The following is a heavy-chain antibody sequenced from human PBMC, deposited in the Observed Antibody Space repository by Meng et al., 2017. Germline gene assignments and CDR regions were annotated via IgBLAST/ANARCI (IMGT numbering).Heavy chain of an antibody. D-gene: IGHD3-16*01. J-gene: IGHJ4*02. CDR3: ARTRGDYYFDY. Sequence: QVQLAEAGPGRGRPSETLSLTCTVSGDSVTVGSHYWSWIRQPPGKGLEWIGYIDYGGSTSYNPSLRSRVTISVDTSNNQFSLKLSSVTAADTAVFYCARTRGDYYFDYWGQGTLVTVSS. V-gene: IGHV4-61*01. CDR2: IDYGGST. CDR1: GDSVTVGSHY.